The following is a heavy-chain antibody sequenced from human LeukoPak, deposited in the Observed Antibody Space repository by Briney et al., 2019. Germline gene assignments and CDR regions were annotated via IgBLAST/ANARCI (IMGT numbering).Heavy chain of an antibody. J-gene: IGHJ4*02. CDR3: AKDRFGHTDQRPLAVDS. Sequence: GGSLKLSCAASGFNFNYYAMTWVRQAPGKGLEWVSGIGGSGLRTYYADSVRGRFTISRDNSRNTVTLELSSLRVEDTALYYCAKDRFGHTDQRPLAVDSWGQGTLVIVSS. V-gene: IGHV3-23*01. CDR2: IGGSGLRT. D-gene: IGHD3-16*01. CDR1: GFNFNYYA.